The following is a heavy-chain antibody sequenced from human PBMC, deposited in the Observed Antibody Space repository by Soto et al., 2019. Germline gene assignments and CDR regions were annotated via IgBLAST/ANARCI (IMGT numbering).Heavy chain of an antibody. V-gene: IGHV4-59*08. J-gene: IGHJ4*02. CDR2: IYYSGGT. CDR3: ARHPMSAFDY. CDR1: GGSISSYY. D-gene: IGHD3-10*02. Sequence: SETLSLTCTVSGGSISSYYWSWIRRPPGKGLEWIGYIYYSGGTNYNPSLKSRVTMSIDTSKNQFFLKLTSVTAADTAVYYCARHPMSAFDYWGQGTLVTVSS.